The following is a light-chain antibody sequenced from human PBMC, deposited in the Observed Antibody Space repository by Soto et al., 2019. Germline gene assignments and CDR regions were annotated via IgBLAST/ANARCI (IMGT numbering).Light chain of an antibody. CDR3: QQYNSFST. J-gene: IGKJ1*01. V-gene: IGKV1-5*03. CDR1: QSLGSW. CDR2: KAA. Sequence: DIQMTQSPSTLSASVGDRVTISCRSSQSLGSWLAWYQQKQGKAPNLLIYKAASLVSGVPSMFSGSVSETEVTLTITALQPADFATYYCQQYNSFSTFGQGTKVEIK.